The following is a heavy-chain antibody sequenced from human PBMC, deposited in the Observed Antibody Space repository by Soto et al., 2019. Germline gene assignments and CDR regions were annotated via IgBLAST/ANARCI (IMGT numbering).Heavy chain of an antibody. V-gene: IGHV3-74*01. D-gene: IGHD1-26*01. J-gene: IGHJ4*02. CDR3: ARDDPGVGIDY. Sequence: GGSLRLSCVASGFTFKNYWMHWVRQTPGEGLVWVSHISSDGSGTSYVDSVKGRFTISRDNAKNTLYLQTNNLRAEDTAVYYCARDDPGVGIDYWGQGTLVTVSS. CDR1: GFTFKNYW. CDR2: ISSDGSGT.